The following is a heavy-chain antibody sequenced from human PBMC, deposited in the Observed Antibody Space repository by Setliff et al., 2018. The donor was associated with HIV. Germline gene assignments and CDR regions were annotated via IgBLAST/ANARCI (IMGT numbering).Heavy chain of an antibody. V-gene: IGHV4-39*01. CDR2: ISQSGTT. D-gene: IGHD3-10*01. J-gene: IGHJ4*02. Sequence: PSETLSLTCALYNVAISSNSYYWGWIRQPPGKGLEWIGSISQSGTTYYSPSLKNRVTISVDTSRNRFSLKLGSVSASDTANYYCARQPLYFGEPYYFDYWGLGTLVTVSS. CDR3: ARQPLYFGEPYYFDY. CDR1: NVAISSNSYY.